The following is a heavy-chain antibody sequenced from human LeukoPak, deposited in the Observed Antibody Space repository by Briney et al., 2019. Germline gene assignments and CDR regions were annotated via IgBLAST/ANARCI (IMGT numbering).Heavy chain of an antibody. CDR3: ARGKRGYYDFWSGYYRGQNWFDP. CDR1: GGSFSGYY. D-gene: IGHD3-3*01. V-gene: IGHV4-34*01. Sequence: SETLSLTCAVYGGSFSGYYWSWIRQPPEKGLEWIGEINHSGSTNYNPSLKSRVTISVDTSKNQFSLKLSSVTAADTAVYYCARGKRGYYDFWSGYYRGQNWFDPWGQGTLVTVSS. CDR2: INHSGST. J-gene: IGHJ5*02.